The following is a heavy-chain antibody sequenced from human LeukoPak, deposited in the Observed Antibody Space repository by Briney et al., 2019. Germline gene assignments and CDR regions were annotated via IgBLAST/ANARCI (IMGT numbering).Heavy chain of an antibody. Sequence: SGPTLVNPTQTPTLTCTFSGFSLSTSGGAVGFIHHPPGKALEWLPLIFWDDDKRYSPSRKSRLTITKDTSKDQMVLTMTNMDPVDTATYYCAHAISAAGYHYWGQGTLVTVSS. CDR3: AHAISAAGYHY. CDR2: IFWDDDK. CDR1: GFSLSTSGGA. D-gene: IGHD6-13*01. J-gene: IGHJ4*02. V-gene: IGHV2-5*02.